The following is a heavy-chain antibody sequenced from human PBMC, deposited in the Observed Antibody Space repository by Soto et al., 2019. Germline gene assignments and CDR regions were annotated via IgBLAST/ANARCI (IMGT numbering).Heavy chain of an antibody. CDR1: GGSISCSRYC. J-gene: IGHJ4*02. D-gene: IGHD1-7*01. Sequence: SETLSLTCAVSGGSISCSRYCWGWIRQAPGKGLEWIGSIYYSGSTYYNTSIKSRVTISVDTSKNQFSLGLSSVSAADTAVYYCARLLDWNYFFDYWGQGTLVTVSS. CDR2: IYYSGST. CDR3: ARLLDWNYFFDY. V-gene: IGHV4-39*01.